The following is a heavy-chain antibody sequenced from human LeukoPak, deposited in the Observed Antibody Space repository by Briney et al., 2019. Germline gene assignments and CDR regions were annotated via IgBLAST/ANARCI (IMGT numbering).Heavy chain of an antibody. CDR3: ARGSGSGEGTFDY. J-gene: IGHJ4*02. CDR1: GYTFTGYY. CDR2: INPKSGGT. V-gene: IGHV1-2*02. D-gene: IGHD3-10*01. Sequence: ASVKVSCKTSGYTFTGYYIHWVRQAPGQGLEWMGWINPKSGGTKYAQKFQGRVTMAGDTSTSTAYMELNSLISDDTDVYYCARGSGSGEGTFDYWAREPWSPCPQ.